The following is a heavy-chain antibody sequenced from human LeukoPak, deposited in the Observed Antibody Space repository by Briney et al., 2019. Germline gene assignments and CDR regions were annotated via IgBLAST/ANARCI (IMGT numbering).Heavy chain of an antibody. D-gene: IGHD5-24*01. J-gene: IGHJ3*02. CDR3: ARDLRRDGYNYEDAFDI. Sequence: SETLSHTCTVSGGSISSYYWSWIRQPPGKGLEWIGYIYYSGSTNYNPSLKSRVTISVDTSKNQFSLKLSSVTAADTAVYYCARDLRRDGYNYEDAFDIWGQGTMVTVSS. CDR1: GGSISSYY. CDR2: IYYSGST. V-gene: IGHV4-59*01.